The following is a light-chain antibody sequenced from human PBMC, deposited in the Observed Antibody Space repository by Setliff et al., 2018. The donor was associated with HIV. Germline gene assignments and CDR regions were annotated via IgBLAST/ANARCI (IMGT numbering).Light chain of an antibody. CDR2: DVD. CDR1: SRDVGDYNY. CDR3: CSYGSGDIWI. J-gene: IGLJ2*01. V-gene: IGLV2-11*01. Sequence: QSVLTQPRSVSESPGQSVTISCTGTSRDVGDYNYVSWYQHYPDKAPKLVIYDVDKRPSGVPDRFSGSKSGNTASLTISGLQTEDEADYYCCSYGSGDIWIFGGGTKVTVL.